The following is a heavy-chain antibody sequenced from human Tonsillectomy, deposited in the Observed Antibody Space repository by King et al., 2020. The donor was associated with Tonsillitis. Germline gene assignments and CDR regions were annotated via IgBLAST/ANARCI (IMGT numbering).Heavy chain of an antibody. J-gene: IGHJ3*02. Sequence: VQLVESGGGLEQPGGSLRLSCAASGFSFSSYAMNWVRQDPGKGLEWVSGISGSGGSTYYADSVKVRFTISRDNSKNTLYLQLNSLRAEDTAVYYCAKDVSAHTMTMFVEGGAFDIWGQGTVVTVSS. CDR3: AKDVSAHTMTMFVEGGAFDI. CDR2: ISGSGGST. D-gene: IGHD3-3*01. CDR1: GFSFSSYA. V-gene: IGHV3-23*04.